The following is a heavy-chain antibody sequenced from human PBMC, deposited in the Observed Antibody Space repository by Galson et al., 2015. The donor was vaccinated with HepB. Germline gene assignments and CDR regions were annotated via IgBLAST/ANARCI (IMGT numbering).Heavy chain of an antibody. D-gene: IGHD2-21*01. CDR3: ARRILAYCGGDCQNWFDP. J-gene: IGHJ5*02. CDR1: GGTFSSYD. V-gene: IGHV1-69*13. Sequence: SVKVSCKASGGTFSSYDISWVRQAPGQGLEWMGGIIPIFGTANYAQKFQGRVTITADESTSTAYMELSSLRSEDTAVYYCARRILAYCGGDCQNWFDPWGQGTLVTVSS. CDR2: IIPIFGTA.